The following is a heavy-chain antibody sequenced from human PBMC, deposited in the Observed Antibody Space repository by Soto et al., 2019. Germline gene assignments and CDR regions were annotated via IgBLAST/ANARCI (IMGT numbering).Heavy chain of an antibody. J-gene: IGHJ3*02. CDR2: IIPIFGTA. CDR3: ARAPLAAGDAFDI. CDR1: GGTFSSYA. V-gene: IGHV1-69*13. D-gene: IGHD6-13*01. Sequence: GASVKVSCKASGGTFSSYAISWLRRAPGQGLEWMGGIIPIFGTANYAQKFQGRVTITADESTSTAYMELSSLRSEDTAVYYCARAPLAAGDAFDIWRQGTMVTVSS.